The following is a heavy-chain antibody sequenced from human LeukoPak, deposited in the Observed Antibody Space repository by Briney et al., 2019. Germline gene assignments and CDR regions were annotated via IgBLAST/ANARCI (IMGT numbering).Heavy chain of an antibody. CDR3: ARRTYYYDFNWFGP. J-gene: IGHJ5*02. CDR1: GGSISSSSYY. D-gene: IGHD3-22*01. CDR2: IYYSGST. Sequence: SETLSLTCTVSGGSISSSSYYWGWIRQPPGKGLEWIGSIYYSGSTYYNPSLKSRVTISVDTSKNQFSLKLGSVTAADTAVYYCARRTYYYDFNWFGPWGQGTLVTVSS. V-gene: IGHV4-39*01.